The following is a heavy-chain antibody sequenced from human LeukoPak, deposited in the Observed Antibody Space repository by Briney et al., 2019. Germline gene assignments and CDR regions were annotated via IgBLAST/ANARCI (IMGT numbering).Heavy chain of an antibody. CDR2: IDPSDSYT. V-gene: IGHV5-10-1*01. CDR1: GYSFTSYW. CDR3: ARHKDTAMAPFDY. D-gene: IGHD5-18*01. Sequence: GESLKISCKGSGYSFTSYWISWVRQMPGKGLEWMGRIDPSDSYTYYSPSFQGHVTISADKSISTAYLQWSSLKASDTAMYYCARHKDTAMAPFDYWGQGTLVTVSS. J-gene: IGHJ4*02.